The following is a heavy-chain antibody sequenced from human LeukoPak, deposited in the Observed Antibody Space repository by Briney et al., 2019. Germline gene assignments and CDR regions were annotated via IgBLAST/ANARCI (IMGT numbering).Heavy chain of an antibody. CDR2: IFPIDSET. J-gene: IGHJ6*02. CDR3: TRGCSGGSCSRDAMDV. D-gene: IGHD2-15*01. CDR1: GYSFSSDW. Sequence: GESLKISCKASGYSFSSDWIAWVRQMPGKGLEWMGIIFPIDSETTYSPSFQGQVTISADKSISTAYLQWSSLKASDTAIYYCTRGCSGGSCSRDAMDVWGQGTMVTVSS. V-gene: IGHV5-51*01.